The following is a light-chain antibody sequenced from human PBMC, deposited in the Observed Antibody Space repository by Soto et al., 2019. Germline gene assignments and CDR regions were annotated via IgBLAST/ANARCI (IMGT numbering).Light chain of an antibody. J-gene: IGKJ5*01. CDR1: QSVGTY. Sequence: EIVLTQSPATLSLSPGERAILSCRASQSVGTYLAWYQQKPGQAPRLLIYDASNRATGIPARFSGSGSGTDFTLTISSLEPEDFAVYYCQQRSNWPITFGQGTRLEIK. CDR2: DAS. CDR3: QQRSNWPIT. V-gene: IGKV3-11*01.